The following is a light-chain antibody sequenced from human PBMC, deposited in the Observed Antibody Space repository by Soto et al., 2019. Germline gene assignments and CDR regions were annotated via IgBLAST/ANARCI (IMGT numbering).Light chain of an antibody. Sequence: QSALTQPASVSGSPGQSVTISCTGTSSDVGGYNYVSWFQHHPGRAPKLMIYDVSNRPSGVSYRFSGSKSGNTASLTISGLPAEDEADYYCSSYTSSSTPVFGGGTKLTVL. CDR2: DVS. CDR3: SSYTSSSTPV. CDR1: SSDVGGYNY. J-gene: IGLJ2*01. V-gene: IGLV2-14*03.